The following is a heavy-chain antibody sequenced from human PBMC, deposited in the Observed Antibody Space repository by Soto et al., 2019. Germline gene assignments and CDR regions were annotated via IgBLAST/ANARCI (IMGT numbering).Heavy chain of an antibody. J-gene: IGHJ4*02. V-gene: IGHV4-31*02. CDR3: AREYTYGSNFFDC. CDR2: ISHSGST. D-gene: IGHD4-17*01. CDR1: GGSISSAAYY. Sequence: SDTLSVTWTVSGGSISSAAYYWSWIRQPPGKGLEWIGYISHSGSTYYNPSLKSRVIISVDTSKNQFSLSLTSVTAADTAVYYCAREYTYGSNFFDCWGQGALVTVSS.